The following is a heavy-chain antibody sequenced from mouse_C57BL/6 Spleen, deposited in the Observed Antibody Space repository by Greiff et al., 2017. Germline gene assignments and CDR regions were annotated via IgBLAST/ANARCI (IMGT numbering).Heavy chain of an antibody. Sequence: QVQLKESGAELARPGASVKLSCKASGYTFTSYGISWVKQRTGQGLEWIGEIYPRSGNTYYNEKFKGKATLTADKSSSTAYMELRSLTSEDSAVYFCALDYDKAWFAYWGQGTLVTVSA. CDR2: IYPRSGNT. D-gene: IGHD2-4*01. CDR1: GYTFTSYG. V-gene: IGHV1-81*01. CDR3: ALDYDKAWFAY. J-gene: IGHJ3*01.